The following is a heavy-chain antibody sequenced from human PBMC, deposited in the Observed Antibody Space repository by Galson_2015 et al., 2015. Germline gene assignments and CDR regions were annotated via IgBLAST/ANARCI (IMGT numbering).Heavy chain of an antibody. D-gene: IGHD6-13*01. J-gene: IGHJ4*02. CDR2: IRSKAYGGTT. CDR3: TRDREPGVAAAGGY. V-gene: IGHV3-49*04. CDR1: GFTFGDYA. Sequence: SLRLSCAASGFTFGDYAMSWVRQAPGEGLEWVGFIRSKAYGGTTEYAASVKGRFTISKDDSKSIAYLQMNSLKTEDTAVYYCTRDREPGVAAAGGYWGQGTLVTVSS.